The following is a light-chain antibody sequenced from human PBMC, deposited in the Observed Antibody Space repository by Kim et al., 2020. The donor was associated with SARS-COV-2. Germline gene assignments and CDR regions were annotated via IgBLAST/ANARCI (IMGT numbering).Light chain of an antibody. J-gene: IGKJ4*01. CDR3: QQYYNWPPVT. CDR2: GAS. V-gene: IGKV3-15*01. CDR1: QSISNK. Sequence: EIVMTQSPATLSVSPGERVTLSCRASQSISNKLAWYQQKPGQAPRLLIYGASTRATGIPARFSGSGSGTEFTLDISSLQSEDFAVYYCQQYYNWPPVTFGGGTKV.